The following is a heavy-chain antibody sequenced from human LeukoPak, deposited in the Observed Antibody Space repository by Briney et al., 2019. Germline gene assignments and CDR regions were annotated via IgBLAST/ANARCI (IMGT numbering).Heavy chain of an antibody. Sequence: PGGSLRLSCAASGFTFRRYEMNWVRQAPGKGLEWIAYISSSGNIIYYSDSVKGRFTISRDNANSSLYLQMNSLSAEDTAVYYCARESSSDNDDYYHNPEYLQQWGQGTLVTVSS. CDR3: ARESSSDNDDYYHNPEYLQQ. D-gene: IGHD3-10*01. J-gene: IGHJ1*01. CDR2: ISSSGNII. V-gene: IGHV3-48*03. CDR1: GFTFRRYE.